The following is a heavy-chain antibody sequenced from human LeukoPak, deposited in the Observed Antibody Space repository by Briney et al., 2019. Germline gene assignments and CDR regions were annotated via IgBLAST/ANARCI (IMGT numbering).Heavy chain of an antibody. J-gene: IGHJ4*02. V-gene: IGHV3-33*01. CDR1: GFTFSDYA. Sequence: GGSLRLSCAASGFTFSDYAMHWVRQVPGKGLEWVAAIGYDGSNKYDADSVKGRFTISRDNAKNSLYLQMNSLRAEDTAVYYCARVSRGYNYGYVDYWGQGTLVTVSS. D-gene: IGHD5-18*01. CDR2: IGYDGSNK. CDR3: ARVSRGYNYGYVDY.